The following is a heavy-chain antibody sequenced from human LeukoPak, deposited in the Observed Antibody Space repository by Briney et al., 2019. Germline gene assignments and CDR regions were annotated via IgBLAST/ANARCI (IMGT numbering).Heavy chain of an antibody. CDR3: ARDWKGVLRYFDRLFDY. Sequence: ASVKVSCKASGYTFTSYDINWVRQATGQGLEWMGWMNPNSGNTGYAQKLQGRVTMTTDTSTSTAYMELRSLRSDDTAVYYCARDWKGVLRYFDRLFDYWGQGTLVTVSS. D-gene: IGHD3-9*01. V-gene: IGHV1-8*01. J-gene: IGHJ4*02. CDR1: GYTFTSYD. CDR2: MNPNSGNT.